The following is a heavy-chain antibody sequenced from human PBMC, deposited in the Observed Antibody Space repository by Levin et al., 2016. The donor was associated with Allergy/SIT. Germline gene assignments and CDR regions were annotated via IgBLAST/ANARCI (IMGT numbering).Heavy chain of an antibody. CDR1: GYTFTSYG. Sequence: ASVKVSCKASGYTFTSYGISWVRQAPGQGLEWMGWISAYNGNTNYAQKLQGRVTMTTDTSTSTAYMELRSLRSDDTAVYYCARVGSSGYYYTQILQNFDYWGQGTLVTVSS. D-gene: IGHD3-22*01. CDR2: ISAYNGNT. V-gene: IGHV1-18*01. CDR3: ARVGSSGYYYTQILQNFDY. J-gene: IGHJ4*02.